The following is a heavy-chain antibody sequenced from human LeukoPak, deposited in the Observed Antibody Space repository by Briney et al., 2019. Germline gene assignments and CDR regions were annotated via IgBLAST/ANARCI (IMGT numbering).Heavy chain of an antibody. CDR1: GGFISSYY. J-gene: IGHJ3*02. Sequence: SETLSLTCTVSGGFISSYYWSWIRQPPGKGLEWIGYIYYSGSTNYNPSLKSRVTMSVDTSKNQFSLKLSSVTAADTAVYYCARGDSGSLDAFDIWGQGTMVTVSS. V-gene: IGHV4-59*12. CDR3: ARGDSGSLDAFDI. D-gene: IGHD1-26*01. CDR2: IYYSGST.